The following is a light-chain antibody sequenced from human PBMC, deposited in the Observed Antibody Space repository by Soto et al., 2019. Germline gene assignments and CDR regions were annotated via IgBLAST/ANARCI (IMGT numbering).Light chain of an antibody. CDR1: QSVSSN. Sequence: EILMTQSPASLSVSPGERATLSCRASQSVSSNLAWYQQKPGQATRLLIYGASTRANGIPARFSGSGSGTEFTLTLGSLQSEDFAVYYCQQYNNWHPITFGQGTRLEIK. CDR3: QQYNNWHPIT. V-gene: IGKV3-15*01. CDR2: GAS. J-gene: IGKJ5*01.